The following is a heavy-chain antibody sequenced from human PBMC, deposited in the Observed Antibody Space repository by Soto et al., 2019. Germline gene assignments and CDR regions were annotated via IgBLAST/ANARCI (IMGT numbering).Heavy chain of an antibody. CDR2: ISSSSSYI. J-gene: IGHJ6*02. Sequence: GGSLRLSCAASGFTFSSYSMNWVRQAPGKGLEWVSSISSSSSYIYYADSVKGRFTISRDNAKNSLYLQMNSLRAEDTAVYYCARKWVTGTPPLGYSMDVWGQGTTVTVSS. CDR1: GFTFSSYS. V-gene: IGHV3-21*01. CDR3: ARKWVTGTPPLGYSMDV. D-gene: IGHD1-7*01.